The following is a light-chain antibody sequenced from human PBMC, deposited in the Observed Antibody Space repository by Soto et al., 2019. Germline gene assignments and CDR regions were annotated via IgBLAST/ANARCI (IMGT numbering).Light chain of an antibody. CDR2: GTI. CDR3: QQYGSPLWT. J-gene: IGKJ1*01. CDR1: QSITSSY. V-gene: IGKV3-20*01. Sequence: EIVLTQSPGTLSLSPGERATLSRRASQSITSSYLAWYQQKPGQAPRLLISGTISRATGIPDRFSGSGSGTDFTLTISRLEPEDFAVYYCQQYGSPLWTFGQGTKVEIK.